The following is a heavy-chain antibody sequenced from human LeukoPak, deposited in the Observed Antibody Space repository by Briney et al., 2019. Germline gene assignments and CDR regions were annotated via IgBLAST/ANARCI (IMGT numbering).Heavy chain of an antibody. V-gene: IGHV1-69*13. Sequence: SVKVSCKASGGTFSIYAIRWLRQAPGQGLEWMGGIIPIFGTANYAQKFQGRVTITADESTSTAYMELSSLRSEDTAVYYCARDRGDSGSHDRTYYYYGMDVWGQGTTVTVSS. CDR2: IIPIFGTA. D-gene: IGHD6-19*01. CDR1: GGTFSIYA. J-gene: IGHJ6*02. CDR3: ARDRGDSGSHDRTYYYYGMDV.